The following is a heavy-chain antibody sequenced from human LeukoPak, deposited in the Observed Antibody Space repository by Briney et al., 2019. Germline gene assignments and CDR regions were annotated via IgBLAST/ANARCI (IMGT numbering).Heavy chain of an antibody. CDR2: ISSSSSYI. CDR3: ARDSLWFGELSGSSHRSDY. CDR1: GFTFSSYS. V-gene: IGHV3-21*01. J-gene: IGHJ4*02. Sequence: GGSLRLSCAASGFTFSSYSMNWVRQAPGKGLEWVSLISSSSSYIYYADSVKGRFTISRDNAKNSLYLQINSLRVEDTAVYYCARDSLWFGELSGSSHRSDYWGQGTLVTVSS. D-gene: IGHD3-10*01.